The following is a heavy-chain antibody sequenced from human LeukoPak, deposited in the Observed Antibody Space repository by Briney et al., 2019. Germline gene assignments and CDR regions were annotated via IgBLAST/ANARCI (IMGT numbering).Heavy chain of an antibody. D-gene: IGHD6-6*01. V-gene: IGHV3-30*18. CDR3: AKDRGYSSSSADYFDY. J-gene: IGHJ4*02. CDR1: GFTFSSYG. Sequence: RPGGSLRLSCAASGFTFSSYGMHWVRQAPGRGLEWVAVISYDGSNKYYADSVKGRFTISRDNSKNTLYLQMNSLRAEDTAVYYCAKDRGYSSSSADYFDYWGQGTLVTVSS. CDR2: ISYDGSNK.